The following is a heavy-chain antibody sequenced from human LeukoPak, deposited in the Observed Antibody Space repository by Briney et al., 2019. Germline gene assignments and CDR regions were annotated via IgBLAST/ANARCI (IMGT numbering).Heavy chain of an antibody. CDR3: ARDSPRVYYGSGSYYNALGY. CDR2: INPSGGST. J-gene: IGHJ4*02. V-gene: IGHV1-46*01. CDR1: GYTFTSCY. D-gene: IGHD3-10*01. Sequence: GASVKVSCKASGYTFTSCYMHWVRQAPGQGLEWMGIINPSGGSTSYAQKFQGRVTMTRDTSTSTVYMELSSLRSEDTAVYYCARDSPRVYYGSGSYYNALGYWGQGTLVTVSS.